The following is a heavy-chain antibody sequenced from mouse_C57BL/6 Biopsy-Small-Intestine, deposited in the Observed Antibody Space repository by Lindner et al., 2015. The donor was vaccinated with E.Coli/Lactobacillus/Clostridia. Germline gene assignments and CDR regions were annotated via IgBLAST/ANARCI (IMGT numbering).Heavy chain of an antibody. V-gene: IGHV1-54*01. D-gene: IGHD1-1*01. CDR2: INPGSGGT. J-gene: IGHJ1*03. Sequence: VQLQESGAELVRPGTSVKVSCKASGYAFTNYLIEWVKQRPGQGLEWIGVINPGSGGTNYNEKFKGKATLTADKSSSTAYMQLSSLTSEDSAVYFCARETTTVVEGYFDVWGTGTTVTVSS. CDR1: GYAFTNYL. CDR3: ARETTTVVEGYFDV.